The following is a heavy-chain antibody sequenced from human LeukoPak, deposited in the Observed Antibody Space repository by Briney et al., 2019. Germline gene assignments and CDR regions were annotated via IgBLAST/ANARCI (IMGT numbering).Heavy chain of an antibody. CDR3: AREGYYYDSSGYMRAYFDY. V-gene: IGHV3-21*01. CDR2: ISGSSSYV. J-gene: IGHJ4*02. Sequence: GGSLRLSCAASEFTFSSYSMNWVRQAPGKGLEWVSSISGSSSYVYYAESVRGRFTISRDNAKNSVYLQMNSLRAEDTAVYYCAREGYYYDSSGYMRAYFDYWGQGALVTVSS. D-gene: IGHD3-22*01. CDR1: EFTFSSYS.